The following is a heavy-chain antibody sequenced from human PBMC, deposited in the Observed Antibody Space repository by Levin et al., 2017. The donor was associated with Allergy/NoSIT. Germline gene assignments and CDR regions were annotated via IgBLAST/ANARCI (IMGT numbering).Heavy chain of an antibody. CDR1: GLTFTNYW. Sequence: GESLKISCVVSGLTFTNYWMNWVRQAPGKGLEWVANIKQDGSEKYYLDSVKGRFTISRDNAKNSLYLQMNSLRVEDTAVYYCATTPNFGVARDSFDIWGQGTMVTVSS. D-gene: IGHD3-3*01. CDR2: IKQDGSEK. V-gene: IGHV3-7*01. J-gene: IGHJ3*02. CDR3: ATTPNFGVARDSFDI.